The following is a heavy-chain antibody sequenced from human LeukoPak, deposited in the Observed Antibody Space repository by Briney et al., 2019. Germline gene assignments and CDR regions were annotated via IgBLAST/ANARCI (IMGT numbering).Heavy chain of an antibody. D-gene: IGHD4-17*01. CDR1: GFTFNNYA. J-gene: IGHJ4*02. V-gene: IGHV3-23*01. Sequence: GGSLRLSCAASGFTFNNYAMNWVRQAPGKGLEWVSSISGGGETTYYADSAKGRFTISRDNSQNTLYLQMNSLRAEDTAVHYCARNYADYVGYFFFDYWGQGTLVTVPS. CDR2: ISGGGETT. CDR3: ARNYADYVGYFFFDY.